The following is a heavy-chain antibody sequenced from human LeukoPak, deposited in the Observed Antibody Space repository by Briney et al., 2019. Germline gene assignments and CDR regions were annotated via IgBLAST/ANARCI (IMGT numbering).Heavy chain of an antibody. V-gene: IGHV4-4*07. CDR3: ARGQRGERGYSYGW. J-gene: IGHJ4*02. CDR1: GGSISSYY. D-gene: IGHD5-18*01. CDR2: IQNSGST. Sequence: SETLSLTCTVSGGSISSYYWTWIRQPAGKGLEWIGHIQNSGSTKYNPSLKSRVTISVDTSKNQFSLKLSSVTAADTAVYYCARGQRGERGYSYGWWGQGTLVTVSS.